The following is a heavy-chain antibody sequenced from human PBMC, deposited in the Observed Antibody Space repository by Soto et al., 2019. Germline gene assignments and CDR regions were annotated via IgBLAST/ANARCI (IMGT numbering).Heavy chain of an antibody. CDR1: GGSFSGYY. CDR3: ARSMTTVVTLDY. Sequence: SETLSLTCAVYGGSFSGYYWTRIRQPPGTGLEWIGEINHSGSTNYNPSLKSRVTISVDTSKNQFSLKLSSVTAADTAVYYCARSMTTVVTLDYWGQGTLVTVSS. J-gene: IGHJ4*02. V-gene: IGHV4-34*01. D-gene: IGHD4-17*01. CDR2: INHSGST.